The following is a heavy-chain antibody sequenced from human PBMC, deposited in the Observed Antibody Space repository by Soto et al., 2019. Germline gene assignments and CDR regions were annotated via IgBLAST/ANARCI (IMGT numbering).Heavy chain of an antibody. Sequence: SETLSLTCTVSGGSISSYYWSWIRQPPGKGLEWIGYIYYSGSTDYNPSLKSRVTISVDTSKNQFSLKLRSVTAADTAVYYCTGYSYGFYDYWGQGTLVTVSS. J-gene: IGHJ4*02. D-gene: IGHD5-18*01. CDR1: GGSISSYY. V-gene: IGHV4-59*08. CDR2: IYYSGST. CDR3: TGYSYGFYDY.